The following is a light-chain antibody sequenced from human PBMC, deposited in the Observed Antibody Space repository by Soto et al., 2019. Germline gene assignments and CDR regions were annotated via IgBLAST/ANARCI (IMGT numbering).Light chain of an antibody. Sequence: EIVLTHSPGTLSLSPCERATLSFSASQSINSNYLAWYQLKPGQAPRLLIYGASIRATAIPDRFSGSVSGTDFTLTISRLDPEDFAVYFCQQYGTSPRTFGQGTKVDIK. CDR1: QSINSNY. CDR2: GAS. V-gene: IGKV3-20*01. J-gene: IGKJ1*01. CDR3: QQYGTSPRT.